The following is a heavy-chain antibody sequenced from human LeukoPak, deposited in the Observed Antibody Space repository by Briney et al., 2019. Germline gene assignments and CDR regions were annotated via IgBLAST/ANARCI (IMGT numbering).Heavy chain of an antibody. V-gene: IGHV3-73*01. D-gene: IGHD6-6*01. CDR3: TRRSSSTDY. CDR1: GFTFSGPA. J-gene: IGHJ4*02. CDR2: IRSKANSYAT. Sequence: GGSLRLSCAASGFTFSGPAMHWVRQASGKGLEWVGRIRSKANSYATAYAASVKGRFTISRDDSKNTAYLQMNSLKTEDTAVYYCTRRSSSTDYWGQGTLVTVSS.